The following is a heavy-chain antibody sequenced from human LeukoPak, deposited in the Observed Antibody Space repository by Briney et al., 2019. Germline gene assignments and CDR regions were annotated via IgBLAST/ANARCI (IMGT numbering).Heavy chain of an antibody. CDR3: ARVKSSSVDAFDI. J-gene: IGHJ3*02. D-gene: IGHD1-26*01. Sequence: GASVTVSCKASGGTFSSYGLRWMRQAPGQGLEWMGGIIPIFGAADYAQKFQGRVTITADESTSTAYMELSSLSSEDTAVYYCARVKSSSVDAFDIWGQGTMVTVSS. CDR2: IIPIFGAA. CDR1: GGTFSSYG. V-gene: IGHV1-69*13.